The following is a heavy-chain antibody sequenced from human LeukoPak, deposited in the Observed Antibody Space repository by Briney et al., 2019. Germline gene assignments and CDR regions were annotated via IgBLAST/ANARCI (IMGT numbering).Heavy chain of an antibody. D-gene: IGHD1-7*01. Sequence: SETLSLTCTVSGGSISSYYWSWIRQPPGKGLEWIGYIYYSGSTNYNPSLKGRVTISVDTSKNQFSLKLSSVTAADTAVYYCARSFPNWNYDYWGQGTLVTVSS. CDR1: GGSISSYY. V-gene: IGHV4-59*01. CDR3: ARSFPNWNYDY. CDR2: IYYSGST. J-gene: IGHJ4*02.